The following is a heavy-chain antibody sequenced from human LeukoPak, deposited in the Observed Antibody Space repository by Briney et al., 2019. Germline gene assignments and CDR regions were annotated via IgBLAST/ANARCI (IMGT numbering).Heavy chain of an antibody. J-gene: IGHJ4*02. CDR3: ARVSGGGYALRY. V-gene: IGHV3-66*01. D-gene: IGHD2-8*02. CDR2: VYSGGET. CDR1: GFTVSNSY. Sequence: GSLRLYCAASGFTVSNSYMSWVRQAPGKGLEWVSVVYSGGETYHADSVKGRFTISRDDSENMLYLQMNSLRAEDTAVYYCARVSGGGYALRYWGQGTLVTVSS.